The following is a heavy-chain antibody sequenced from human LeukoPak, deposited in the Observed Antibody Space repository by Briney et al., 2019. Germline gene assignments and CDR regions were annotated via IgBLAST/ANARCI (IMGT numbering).Heavy chain of an antibody. CDR2: INPSGGST. Sequence: GASVKVSCKASGYTFTTYYMHWVRQAPGQGLDWMAIINPSGGSTSYAQKFQGRVNMSRDMSTSTVYMELSSLRSEDTVVYYCARGTQYYYDSSGYAFDIWGKGTMVTVSS. CDR1: GYTFTTYY. CDR3: ARGTQYYYDSSGYAFDI. D-gene: IGHD3-22*01. V-gene: IGHV1-46*01. J-gene: IGHJ3*02.